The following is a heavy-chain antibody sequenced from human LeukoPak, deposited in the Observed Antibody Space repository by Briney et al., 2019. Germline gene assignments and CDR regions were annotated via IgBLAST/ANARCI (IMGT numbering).Heavy chain of an antibody. CDR3: ARDPMATTPSDF. D-gene: IGHD5-24*01. Sequence: ASVKVSCKASGGTFSSYTISWVRQAPGQGLEWMGRIIPILGIANYAQKFQGRVTITADKSTSTAYMELSSLRSEATAVYYCARDPMATTPSDFWGQGTLVTVSS. J-gene: IGHJ4*02. CDR1: GGTFSSYT. CDR2: IIPILGIA. V-gene: IGHV1-69*04.